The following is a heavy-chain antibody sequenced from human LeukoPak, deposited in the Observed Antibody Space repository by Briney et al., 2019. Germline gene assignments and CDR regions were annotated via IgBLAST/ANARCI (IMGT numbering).Heavy chain of an antibody. Sequence: ASVKVSCKASGYTFTDYYLHWVRQAPEQGLEWMGWINPNSGGTNYAQKFQGRVTLTRDTSMSTAYMEISRLTSDDTAVYYCARDNLEASWGSPGDYWGQGTLVTVSS. D-gene: IGHD2-2*01. V-gene: IGHV1-2*02. CDR1: GYTFTDYY. J-gene: IGHJ4*02. CDR3: ARDNLEASWGSPGDY. CDR2: INPNSGGT.